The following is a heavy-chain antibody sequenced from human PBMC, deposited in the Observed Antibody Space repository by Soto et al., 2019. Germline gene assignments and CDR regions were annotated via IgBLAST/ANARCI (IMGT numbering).Heavy chain of an antibody. CDR3: ARGIRYSSGWDFDY. V-gene: IGHV1-69*06. Sequence: QVQLVQSGAEVKKPGSSVRVSCKASGDTFISYAFSWVRQAPGQGLEWMGAIIPMFGTPNYAQKFQDRVTIAADRSPSTAYMDLRSLRSEDTAVYYCARGIRYSSGWDFDYWGQGTLVTVSS. CDR1: GDTFISYA. J-gene: IGHJ4*02. CDR2: IIPMFGTP. D-gene: IGHD6-19*01.